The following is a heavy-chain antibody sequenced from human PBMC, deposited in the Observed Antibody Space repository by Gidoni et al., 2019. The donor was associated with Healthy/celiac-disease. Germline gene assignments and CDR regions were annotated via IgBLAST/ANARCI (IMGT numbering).Heavy chain of an antibody. D-gene: IGHD3-22*01. CDR3: AKGTGDSSGYYYTY. Sequence: QVQLVESGGGVVQPGRYLRLSCAASGFTFSSYGMHWVRQAPGKGLEWVAVISYDGSNKYYADSVKGRFTISRDNSKNTLYLQMNSLRAEDTAVYYCAKGTGDSSGYYYTYWGQGTLVTVSS. V-gene: IGHV3-30*18. J-gene: IGHJ4*02. CDR1: GFTFSSYG. CDR2: ISYDGSNK.